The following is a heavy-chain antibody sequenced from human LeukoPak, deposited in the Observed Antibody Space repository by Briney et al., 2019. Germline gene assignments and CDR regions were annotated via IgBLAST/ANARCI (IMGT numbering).Heavy chain of an antibody. CDR2: ISTYDGDT. V-gene: IGHV1-18*01. D-gene: IGHD3-10*01. J-gene: IGHJ4*02. CDR1: GYTYTKFA. CDR3: ARDRGNNYYGSGSYSDY. Sequence: ASVKVSCKGFGYTYTKFAISWVRQAPGQGLEWLGWISTYDGDTNYAQKLQGRVTMTTDTSTSTAYMELRSLRSDDTAVYYCARDRGNNYYGSGSYSDYWGQGTLVTVSS.